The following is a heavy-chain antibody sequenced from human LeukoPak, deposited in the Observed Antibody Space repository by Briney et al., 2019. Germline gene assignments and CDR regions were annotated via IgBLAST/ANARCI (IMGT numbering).Heavy chain of an antibody. CDR1: GFTFNTYS. D-gene: IGHD2-2*01. Sequence: GGSLRLSCAASGFTFNTYSLNWVRQAPGKGLEWVSSISSTGNYIYYADSVKGRFTISRDDAKNSLYLQMNSLRVEDTAVYYCARGVGCSSTSCYYSDYWGQGTLVIVSS. CDR2: ISSTGNYI. J-gene: IGHJ4*02. CDR3: ARGVGCSSTSCYYSDY. V-gene: IGHV3-21*06.